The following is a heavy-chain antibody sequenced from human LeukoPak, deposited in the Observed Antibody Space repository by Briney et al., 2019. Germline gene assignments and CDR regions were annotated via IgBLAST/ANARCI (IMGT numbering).Heavy chain of an antibody. Sequence: SVKVSCKASGGTFRSYAISWVRQAPGQGLEWMGRIIPILGIANYAQKFQGRVTITADKSTSTAYMELSSLRSEDTAVYYCARATPYCSSASCYNYWGQGTLVTVSS. D-gene: IGHD2-2*02. CDR2: IIPILGIA. J-gene: IGHJ4*02. V-gene: IGHV1-69*04. CDR3: ARATPYCSSASCYNY. CDR1: GGTFRSYA.